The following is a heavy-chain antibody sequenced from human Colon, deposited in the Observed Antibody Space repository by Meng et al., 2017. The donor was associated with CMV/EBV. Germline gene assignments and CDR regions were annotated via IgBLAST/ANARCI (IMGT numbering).Heavy chain of an antibody. CDR1: GLSFSFFT. D-gene: IGHD6-13*01. CDR2: ISPSGDYI. CDR3: AKSPIANYYFYGMDV. J-gene: IGHJ6*02. Sequence: GESLKISCADSGLSFSFFTMIWVRQAPGKGLEWVSSISPSGDYIHYADSLKGRFTISRDNSKNSLYLQMNSLRTEDTALYYCAKSPIANYYFYGMDVWGQGTTVTVSS. V-gene: IGHV3-21*04.